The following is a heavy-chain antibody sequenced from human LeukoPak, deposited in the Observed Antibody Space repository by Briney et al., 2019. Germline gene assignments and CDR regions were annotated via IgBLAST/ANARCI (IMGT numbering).Heavy chain of an antibody. CDR3: ARAEEYYDILTGYYKAFDI. V-gene: IGHV4-59*01. CDR2: IYYSGST. CDR1: GGSISSYY. Sequence: SETLSLTCTVSGGSISSYYWSWIRQPPGKGLEWIGYIYYSGSTNYNPSLKSRVTIPVDTSKNQFSLKLSSVTAADTAVYYCARAEEYYDILTGYYKAFDIWGQGTMVTVSS. D-gene: IGHD3-9*01. J-gene: IGHJ3*02.